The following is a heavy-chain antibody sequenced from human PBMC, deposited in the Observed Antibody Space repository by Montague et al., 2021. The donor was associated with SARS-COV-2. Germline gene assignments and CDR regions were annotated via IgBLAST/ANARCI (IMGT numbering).Heavy chain of an antibody. J-gene: IGHJ6*02. CDR1: GFSLTTSAMC. CDR3: ARSGQPAGNYSPLGYYGLDV. Sequence: PALVKPTQTLTLTCTFSGFSLTTSAMCVSWIRQPPGKAPEWLARIDWDGDKHYNASLKTRLAISKDTSKNHVILTMTNMDPVDTGTYYCARSGQPAGNYSPLGYYGLDVWGRGTTVIVSS. CDR2: IDWDGDK. V-gene: IGHV2-70*11. D-gene: IGHD1-26*01.